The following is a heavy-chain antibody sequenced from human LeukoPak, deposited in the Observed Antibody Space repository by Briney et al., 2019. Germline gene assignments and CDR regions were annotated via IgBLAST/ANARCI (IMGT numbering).Heavy chain of an antibody. J-gene: IGHJ6*03. CDR3: ARDPQLVHYYYYYYMDV. CDR1: GYTFTSYY. D-gene: IGHD6-13*01. Sequence: ASVKVSCKASGYTFTSYYMHWVRQAPGQGLEWMGIIYPSGGSTSYAQKFQGRVTMTRDMSTSTVYMELSSLRSEDTAVYYCARDPQLVHYYYYYYMDVWGKGTTVTVSS. CDR2: IYPSGGST. V-gene: IGHV1-46*01.